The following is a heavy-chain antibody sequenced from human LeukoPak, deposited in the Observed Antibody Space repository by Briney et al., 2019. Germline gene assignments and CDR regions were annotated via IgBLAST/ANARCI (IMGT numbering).Heavy chain of an antibody. V-gene: IGHV3-23*01. D-gene: IGHD6-13*01. CDR1: GFTFSNYA. J-gene: IGHJ4*02. CDR3: AKSAYSSNLYWDY. CDR2: LSGSGGST. Sequence: GGSLRLSCVTSGFTFSNYAMSWVRQAPGKGLEWVSGLSGSGGSTSYADSVKGRFTMSRDNSKNTLYLQMHSLRAEDTAVYYCAKSAYSSNLYWDYWGQGTLVTLSS.